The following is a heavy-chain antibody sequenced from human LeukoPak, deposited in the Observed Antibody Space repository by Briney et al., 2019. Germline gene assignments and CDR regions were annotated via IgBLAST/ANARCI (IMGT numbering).Heavy chain of an antibody. CDR3: ARGDRYCSSTSCYSSDY. J-gene: IGHJ4*02. CDR1: GFTFSSYS. Sequence: GGSLRLSCAASGFTFSSYSMNWVRQVPGKGLDWVSFISSRSSYIYYADSVKGRFTISRDNSKNTLYLQMNSLRAEDTAVYYCARGDRYCSSTSCYSSDYWGQGTLVTVSS. D-gene: IGHD2-2*01. V-gene: IGHV3-21*01. CDR2: ISSRSSYI.